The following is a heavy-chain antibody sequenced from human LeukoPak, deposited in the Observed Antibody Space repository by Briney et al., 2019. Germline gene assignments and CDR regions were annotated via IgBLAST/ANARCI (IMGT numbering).Heavy chain of an antibody. J-gene: IGHJ5*02. V-gene: IGHV1-2*02. Sequence: GASVKVSCKASGYTFTGYYMHWVRQAPGQGLEWMGWINPNSGGTNYAQKFQGRVTMTRDTSISTAYMELSRLRSDDTAVYYCAREWLYCSRTSCPLYWFDPWGQGTLVTVSS. D-gene: IGHD2-2*01. CDR2: INPNSGGT. CDR1: GYTFTGYY. CDR3: AREWLYCSRTSCPLYWFDP.